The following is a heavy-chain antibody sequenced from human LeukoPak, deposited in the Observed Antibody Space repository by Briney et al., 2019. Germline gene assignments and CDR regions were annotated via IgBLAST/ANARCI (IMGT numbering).Heavy chain of an antibody. V-gene: IGHV4-59*01. D-gene: IGHD5-24*01. CDR2: IYYSGSA. CDR1: GGSISSYY. Sequence: SETLSLTCTVSGGSISSYYWSWIRQPPGKGLEWIGYIYYSGSANYNPALKSRVTISVDTFKNQFSLNLRSVTAADSAVYYCARMVATISALWYFDLWGRGTLVTVSS. J-gene: IGHJ2*01. CDR3: ARMVATISALWYFDL.